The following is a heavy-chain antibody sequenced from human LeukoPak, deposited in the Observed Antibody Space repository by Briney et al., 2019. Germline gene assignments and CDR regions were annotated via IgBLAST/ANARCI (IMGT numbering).Heavy chain of an antibody. CDR1: GFTFSSYG. J-gene: IGHJ4*02. CDR2: ISYDGSNK. Sequence: PGGSLRLSCAASGFTFSSYGMHWVRQAPGKGLKWVAVISYDGSNKYYADSVKGRFTISRDNSKNTLYLQMNSLRAEDTAVYYCAKGDSSGYYPYPFDYWGQGTLVTVSS. V-gene: IGHV3-30*18. CDR3: AKGDSSGYYPYPFDY. D-gene: IGHD3-22*01.